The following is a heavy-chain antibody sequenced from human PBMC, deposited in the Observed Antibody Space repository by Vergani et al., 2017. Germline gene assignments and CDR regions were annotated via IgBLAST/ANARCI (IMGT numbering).Heavy chain of an antibody. V-gene: IGHV4-59*05. CDR2: IYYSGST. CDR1: GGSISSYY. CDR3: ASLNY. J-gene: IGHJ4*02. Sequence: QVQLQESGPGLVKPSETLSLTCTVSGGSISSYYWSWIRQPPGKGLEWIGSIYYSGSTYYNPSLKSRVTISVDTSKNQFSLKLSSVTAADTAVYYCASLNYWGQGTLVTVSS.